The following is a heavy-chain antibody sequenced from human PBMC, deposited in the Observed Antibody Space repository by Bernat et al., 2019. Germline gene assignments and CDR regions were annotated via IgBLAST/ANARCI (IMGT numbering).Heavy chain of an antibody. CDR3: ARQGEKGYCSGGSCYSDWYFDL. Sequence: EVQLVQSGAEVKKPGESLKISCKGSGYSFTSYWIGWVRQMPGKGLEWMGIIYPGDSDTRYSPSFQGQVTISADKSISTAYLQWSSLKASDTAMYYCARQGEKGYCSGGSCYSDWYFDLWGRGTLVTVSS. J-gene: IGHJ2*01. D-gene: IGHD2-15*01. CDR1: GYSFTSYW. V-gene: IGHV5-51*01. CDR2: IYPGDSDT.